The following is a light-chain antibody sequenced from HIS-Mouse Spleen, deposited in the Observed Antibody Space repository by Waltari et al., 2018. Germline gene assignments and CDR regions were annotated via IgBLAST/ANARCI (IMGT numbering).Light chain of an antibody. CDR2: AGS. J-gene: IGLJ3*02. CDR3: CSYAGSSTWV. Sequence: QSALTQPSSVSGSPGQSIPLPCTGTSSDVGSYNLLSRYQQHPAKAPTLIIYAGSKRPSGVSNRFSGSKAGNTASLTISGLQAEDEADYYCCSYAGSSTWVFGGGTKLTVL. CDR1: SSDVGSYNL. V-gene: IGLV2-23*01.